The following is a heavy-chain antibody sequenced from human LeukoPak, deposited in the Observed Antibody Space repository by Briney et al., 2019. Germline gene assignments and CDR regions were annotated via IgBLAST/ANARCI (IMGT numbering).Heavy chain of an antibody. J-gene: IGHJ1*01. CDR1: GFTFSAYG. D-gene: IGHD3-9*01. CDR2: ISLDGSKK. Sequence: PGRSLRLSCAASGFTFSAYGMHWVRQAPGKGLEWVAVISLDGSKKYYTDSVKGRFTISRDNSKNTLFLQMNSLRAEDTAVYYCAKDQYYDILTGYYTDAEYFQHWGQGTLVTVSS. CDR3: AKDQYYDILTGYYTDAEYFQH. V-gene: IGHV3-30*18.